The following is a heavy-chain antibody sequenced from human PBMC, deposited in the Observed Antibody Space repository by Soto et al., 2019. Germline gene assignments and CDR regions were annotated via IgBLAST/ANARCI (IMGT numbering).Heavy chain of an antibody. V-gene: IGHV4-34*01. Sequence: SETRSFPGAVHGRASSGYYWSWIRRSRAKALEWIGEMNYVGSTNYNPSLKRRVTISVDTSKNQLFLKLSSVTAAGSAACYCTTDPFYSARSWCYTTSAWGQGTPVTVSS. D-gene: IGHD2-2*02. CDR1: GRASSGYY. J-gene: IGHJ1*01. CDR2: MNYVGST. CDR3: TTDPFYSARSWCYTTSA.